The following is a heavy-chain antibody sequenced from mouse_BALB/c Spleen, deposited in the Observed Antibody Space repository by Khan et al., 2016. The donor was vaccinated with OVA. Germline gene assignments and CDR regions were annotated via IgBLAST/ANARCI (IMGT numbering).Heavy chain of an antibody. Sequence: EVELVESGGGLVKPGGSLKLSCAASEFTFSDYYMYWVRQTPEKRLEWVATISDGGSYTYYPDSVKGRFTISRDNAKHNLYLQMSSLKSEDTAMYYCARAGYGGFAYWGQGTLVTVSA. V-gene: IGHV5-4*02. CDR3: ARAGYGGFAY. J-gene: IGHJ3*01. D-gene: IGHD1-1*02. CDR1: EFTFSDYY. CDR2: ISDGGSYT.